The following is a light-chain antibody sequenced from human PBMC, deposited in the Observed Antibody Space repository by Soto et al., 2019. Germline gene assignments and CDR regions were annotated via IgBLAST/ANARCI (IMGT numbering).Light chain of an antibody. CDR3: QQRSNWPPLT. J-gene: IGKJ5*01. V-gene: IGKV3-11*01. CDR1: QSVSNY. CDR2: DAS. Sequence: EIVLTQSPATLSLSPGERATLSCRASQSVSNYLAWYPQKPGQAPRLLIYDASNRATGIPARFSGSGSGTDFTLTISSLEPEDFAVYYCQQRSNWPPLTFGRGTRLEIK.